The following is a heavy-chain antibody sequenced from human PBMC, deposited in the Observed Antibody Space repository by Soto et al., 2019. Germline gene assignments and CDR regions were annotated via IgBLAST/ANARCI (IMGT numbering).Heavy chain of an antibody. D-gene: IGHD1-26*01. J-gene: IGHJ5*02. V-gene: IGHV3-23*01. Sequence: DVQLLESGGGLVQPGGSLRVSCAASGFPFSDHAMSWVRQAPGKGLEWVAAISSSGDFTYYADSVKGRFTVSRDNSKNTLYLQMNSLRAEDTAVYYCAKDHYAQPPSGWFDPWGQGTLVTVLS. CDR3: AKDHYAQPPSGWFDP. CDR1: GFPFSDHA. CDR2: ISSSGDFT.